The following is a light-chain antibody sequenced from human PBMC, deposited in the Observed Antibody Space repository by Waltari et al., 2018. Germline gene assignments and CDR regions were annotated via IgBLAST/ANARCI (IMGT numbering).Light chain of an antibody. CDR3: QQYYKWPLVT. V-gene: IGKV3-15*01. CDR2: GAS. CDR1: QSVSSN. Sequence: EILMTQSPTTLSVSLGERATLSCRASQSVSSNLAWYQQKPGQPPRLLIYGASTRATGIPARFSGSGSGTEFTLTISSLQSEDFAICSCQQYYKWPLVTFGGGTRVEIK. J-gene: IGKJ4*01.